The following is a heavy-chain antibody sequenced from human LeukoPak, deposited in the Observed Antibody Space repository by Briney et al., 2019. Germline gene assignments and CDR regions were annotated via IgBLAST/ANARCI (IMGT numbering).Heavy chain of an antibody. CDR1: GGSISSGDYY. D-gene: IGHD5-12*01. Sequence: SQTLSLTCTVSGGSISSGDYYWSWIRQPPGKGLEWIGSIYHSGSTYYNPSLKSRVTISVDTSKNQFSLKLSSVTAADTAVYYCARIVDIVATDYWGQGTLVTVSS. CDR3: ARIVDIVATDY. CDR2: IYHSGST. J-gene: IGHJ4*02. V-gene: IGHV4-39*07.